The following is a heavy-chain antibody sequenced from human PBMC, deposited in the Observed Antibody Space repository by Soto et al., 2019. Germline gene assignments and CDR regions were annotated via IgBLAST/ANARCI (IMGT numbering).Heavy chain of an antibody. V-gene: IGHV3-23*01. Sequence: GGSLRLSCAASGFTFSSYAMNWVRQSSGKGLGWVSGISGSGDSTYYADSVKGRFTISRDNSKNTLYLQMNSLRAEDTAVYYCAKGVPGIAVAGTGYFQHWGQGTLVTVSS. D-gene: IGHD6-19*01. CDR1: GFTFSSYA. CDR3: AKGVPGIAVAGTGYFQH. J-gene: IGHJ1*01. CDR2: ISGSGDST.